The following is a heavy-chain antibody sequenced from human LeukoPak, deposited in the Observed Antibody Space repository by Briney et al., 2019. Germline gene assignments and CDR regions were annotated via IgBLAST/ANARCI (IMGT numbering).Heavy chain of an antibody. CDR2: ISAYNGNT. Sequence: ASVMVSCKASGYTFTSYGISWVRQAPGQGLEWMGWISAYNGNTNYAQKLQGRVTMTTDTSTSTAYMELRSLRSDDTAVYYCARSRCSSTSCYGDLDYWGQGTLVTVSS. D-gene: IGHD2-2*01. J-gene: IGHJ4*02. CDR3: ARSRCSSTSCYGDLDY. V-gene: IGHV1-18*01. CDR1: GYTFTSYG.